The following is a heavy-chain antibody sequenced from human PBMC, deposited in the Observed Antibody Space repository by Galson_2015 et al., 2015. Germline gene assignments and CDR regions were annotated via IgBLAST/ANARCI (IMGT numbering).Heavy chain of an antibody. CDR2: ISYDGSNK. V-gene: IGHV3-30-3*01. J-gene: IGHJ4*02. Sequence: SLRLSCAASGFTFSTYAMHWVRQAPGKGLEWVAVISYDGSNKYYADSVKGRFTISRDNSKNTLYLQMNSLRAEDTAVYFCARTGDYYDYVWESYRFSFYFDYWGQGTLVTVSS. CDR3: ARTGDYYDYVWESYRFSFYFDY. D-gene: IGHD3-16*02. CDR1: GFTFSTYA.